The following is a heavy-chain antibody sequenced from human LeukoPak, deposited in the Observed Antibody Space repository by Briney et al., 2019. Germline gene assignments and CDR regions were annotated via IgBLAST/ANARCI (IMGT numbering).Heavy chain of an antibody. D-gene: IGHD1-26*01. Sequence: PGRSLRLSCAASGFTFSSYAMHWVRQAPGKGLEWVAVISYDGSNKYYADSVKGRFTISRDNSKNTLYLQMNSLRAEDTAVYYCARSAWELQRSAYYFDYWGQGTLVTVSS. CDR2: ISYDGSNK. CDR3: ARSAWELQRSAYYFDY. CDR1: GFTFSSYA. V-gene: IGHV3-30-3*01. J-gene: IGHJ4*02.